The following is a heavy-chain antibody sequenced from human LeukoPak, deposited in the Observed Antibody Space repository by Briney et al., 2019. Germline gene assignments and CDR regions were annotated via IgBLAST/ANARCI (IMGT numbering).Heavy chain of an antibody. D-gene: IGHD1-26*01. CDR2: ISGSGGST. J-gene: IGHJ4*02. CDR1: GFSFGGYA. V-gene: IGHV3-23*01. Sequence: PGGSLRLSCAASGFSFGGYALHWVRQAPGKGLEWVSAISGSGGSTYYADPVKGRFTISRDNSKNTLYLQMNSLRAEDTAVYYCAKHSGSYYFFVDFDYWGQGTLVTVSS. CDR3: AKHSGSYYFFVDFDY.